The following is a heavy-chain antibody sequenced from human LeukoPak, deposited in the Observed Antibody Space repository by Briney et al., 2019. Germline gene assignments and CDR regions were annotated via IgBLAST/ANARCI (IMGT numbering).Heavy chain of an antibody. CDR1: GYTFTSYG. V-gene: IGHV1-18*01. CDR2: ISAYNGNT. Sequence: ASVKVSCRASGYTFTSYGISWVRQAPGQGLEWMGWISAYNGNTNYAQKLQGRVTMTTDTSTSTAYMELRSLRSDDTAVYYCARSPYDYVWGSYRHWGQGTLVTVSS. J-gene: IGHJ4*02. D-gene: IGHD3-16*02. CDR3: ARSPYDYVWGSYRH.